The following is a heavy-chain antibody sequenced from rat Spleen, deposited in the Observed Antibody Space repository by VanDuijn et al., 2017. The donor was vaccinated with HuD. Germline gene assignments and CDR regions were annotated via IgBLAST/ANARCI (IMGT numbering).Heavy chain of an antibody. D-gene: IGHD4-3*01. Sequence: EVQLVESGGGLLQPGRSMKLSCAASGFIFSNYGMAWVRQVPTKGLEWVASIGISGGTTYYRDSVTGRFPVSRDNGESTLYLQMDSLRSEDTATYYCARHNSGYFDYWGQGVMVTVSS. J-gene: IGHJ2*01. CDR2: IGISGGTT. V-gene: IGHV5-25*01. CDR3: ARHNSGYFDY. CDR1: GFIFSNYG.